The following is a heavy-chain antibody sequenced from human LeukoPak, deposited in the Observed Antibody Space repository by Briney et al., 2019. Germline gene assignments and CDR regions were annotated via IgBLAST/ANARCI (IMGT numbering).Heavy chain of an antibody. V-gene: IGHV3-15*01. J-gene: IGHJ4*02. Sequence: PGGSLGLSCAASGFTFSNAWMSWVRQAPGKGLEWVGRIKSKTDGGTTDYAAPVKGRFTTSRDDSKNTLYLQMNSLKTEDTAVYYCTTAPCSSTSCHKNYWGQGTLVTVSS. CDR2: IKSKTDGGTT. CDR1: GFTFSNAW. D-gene: IGHD2-2*02. CDR3: TTAPCSSTSCHKNY.